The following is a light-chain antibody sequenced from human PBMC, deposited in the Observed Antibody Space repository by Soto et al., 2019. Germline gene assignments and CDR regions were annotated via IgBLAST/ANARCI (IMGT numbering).Light chain of an antibody. Sequence: DIQMTQSPSSLSASVGDRVTITCRASQSISSYLNWYQQKPGKAPKLLIYGASSLHTGVPSRFSGSGSGTDFSLTISSLQPEDFATYYCQQSYRTPLTFGGGTKVEIK. CDR2: GAS. V-gene: IGKV1-39*01. CDR1: QSISSY. J-gene: IGKJ4*01. CDR3: QQSYRTPLT.